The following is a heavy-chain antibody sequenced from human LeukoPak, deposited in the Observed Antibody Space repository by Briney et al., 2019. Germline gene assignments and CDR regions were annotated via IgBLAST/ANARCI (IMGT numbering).Heavy chain of an antibody. CDR3: ATGVGATTVSVFDI. V-gene: IGHV3-48*03. CDR2: ISSSGSTI. Sequence: GGSLRLSCAASGFTFSSYEMNWVRQAPGKGLEWVSYISSSGSTIYYADSVKGRFTISRDNAKNSLYLQMNSLRAEDTAVYYCATGVGATTVSVFDIWGQGTMVTVSS. J-gene: IGHJ3*02. D-gene: IGHD1-26*01. CDR1: GFTFSSYE.